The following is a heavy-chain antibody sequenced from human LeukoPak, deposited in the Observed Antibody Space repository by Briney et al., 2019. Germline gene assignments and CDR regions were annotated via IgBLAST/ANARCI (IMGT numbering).Heavy chain of an antibody. CDR2: MYYSGTT. J-gene: IGHJ5*02. D-gene: IGHD1-26*01. CDR3: ARHRYRSGSDWIDP. CDR1: GGSISSYY. V-gene: IGHV4-39*01. Sequence: PSETLSLTCTVSGGSISSYYWGWIRQPPGKGLEWIGSMYYSGTTYYNPSLKSRVTISVDTSKNQFSLKLSSVTAADTAVYYCARHRYRSGSDWIDPWGQGTLVTVSS.